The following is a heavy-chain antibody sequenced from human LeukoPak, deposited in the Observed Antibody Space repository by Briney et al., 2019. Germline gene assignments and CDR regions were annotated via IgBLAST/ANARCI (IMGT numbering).Heavy chain of an antibody. Sequence: PGGSLRLSCAASGFIFSSYSTNWVRQAPGKGLERVSYLGPTSSTISYADSVKGRFTVSRDNFKNTLYLQMNSLRAEDTALYYCARKLWHRNDCWGQGTLVTVSS. CDR3: ARKLWHRNDC. D-gene: IGHD3-16*01. CDR2: LGPTSSTI. J-gene: IGHJ4*02. CDR1: GFIFSSYS. V-gene: IGHV3-48*01.